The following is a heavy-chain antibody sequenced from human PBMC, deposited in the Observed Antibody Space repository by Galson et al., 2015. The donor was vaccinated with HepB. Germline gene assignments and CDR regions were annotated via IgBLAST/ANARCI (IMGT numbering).Heavy chain of an antibody. J-gene: IGHJ4*02. Sequence: SLRLSCAASGFTVSNNYMSWVRQAPGKGLESVSVMYSGGSTSYADSVKGRFTISRDTSKNTLYLQMNSLRADDTAVYYCARGRTGWYALGWGRGTLVTVSS. CDR2: MYSGGST. CDR1: GFTVSNNY. V-gene: IGHV3-53*03. CDR3: ARGRTGWYALG. D-gene: IGHD6-19*01.